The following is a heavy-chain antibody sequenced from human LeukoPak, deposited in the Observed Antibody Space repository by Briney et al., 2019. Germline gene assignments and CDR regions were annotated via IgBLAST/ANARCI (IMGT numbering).Heavy chain of an antibody. J-gene: IGHJ4*02. Sequence: SETLSLTCTVSGGSIRSSYYYWGWIRQPPGKGLEWIGSIYDSGSTYYNPSLKSRVTISVDTSKNQFSLKLSSVTAADTAVYYCARLGSERWLQFGSYWGQGTLVTVSS. V-gene: IGHV4-39*01. CDR1: GGSIRSSYYY. CDR3: ARLGSERWLQFGSY. D-gene: IGHD5-24*01. CDR2: IYDSGST.